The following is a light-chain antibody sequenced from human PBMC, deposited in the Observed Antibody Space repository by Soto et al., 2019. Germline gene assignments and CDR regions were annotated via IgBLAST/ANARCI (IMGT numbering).Light chain of an antibody. Sequence: AIPVSQSPSSLTASVGDRVTITCRASQAIRNDLGWYQQKPGKAPKLLIYAASTLQSGVPSRFSGSGSGTDFTLTISSLQPEDFATYYCLQDYDYPWTFGQGTKVEMK. J-gene: IGKJ1*01. V-gene: IGKV1-6*01. CDR1: QAIRND. CDR3: LQDYDYPWT. CDR2: AAS.